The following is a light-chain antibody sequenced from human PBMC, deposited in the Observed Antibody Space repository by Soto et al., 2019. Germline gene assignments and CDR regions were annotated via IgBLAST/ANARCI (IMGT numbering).Light chain of an antibody. CDR3: QQSFSTPPYT. J-gene: IGKJ2*01. Sequence: DIQMTQSPSSLSASVGDRVTITCRASQSIRSDLNWYQHKPGKAPKLLIYATSTLESGVPSRFSGSGSGTDYTLTNSSLQPEAFATYYCQQSFSTPPYTFGQGTNLDIK. V-gene: IGKV1-39*01. CDR2: ATS. CDR1: QSIRSD.